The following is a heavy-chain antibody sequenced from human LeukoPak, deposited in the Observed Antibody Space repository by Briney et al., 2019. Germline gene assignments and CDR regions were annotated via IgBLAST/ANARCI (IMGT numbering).Heavy chain of an antibody. V-gene: IGHV1-69*13. CDR3: ALVGDSSGYYHYFDY. J-gene: IGHJ4*02. CDR2: IIPIFGTA. D-gene: IGHD3-22*01. CDR1: GGTFSSYA. Sequence: SVKVSCKASGGTFSSYAISWVRQAPGQGLEWMGGIIPIFGTANYAQKFQGRVTITADESTSTAYMELSSLRSEDTAVYYCALVGDSSGYYHYFDYWGQGTLVTVSS.